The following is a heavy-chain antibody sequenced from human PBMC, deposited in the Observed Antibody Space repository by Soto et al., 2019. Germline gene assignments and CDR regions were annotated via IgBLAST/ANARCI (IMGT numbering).Heavy chain of an antibody. CDR3: ARDSGYCSGPSCYDAFDI. V-gene: IGHV4-31*03. J-gene: IGHJ3*02. Sequence: PSETLSLTCTVSGGSVSGGGGYYWSWVRQHPGKGLEWIGYIFYSGSTSYNPSLKSRSTISVDTSEKQFSLKLTSVTAADTAVYYCARDSGYCSGPSCYDAFDIWGQGTMVTVSS. CDR1: GGSVSGGGGYY. CDR2: IFYSGST. D-gene: IGHD2-2*01.